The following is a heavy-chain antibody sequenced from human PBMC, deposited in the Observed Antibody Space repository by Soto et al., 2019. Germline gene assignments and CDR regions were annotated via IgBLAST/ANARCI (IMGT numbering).Heavy chain of an antibody. Sequence: QVQLVESGGGVVQPGRSLRLSCAASGFTFSYYGMHWVRQAPGKGLEWVAVISYDGSNKYYADSVKGRFTISRDNSKNTLYLQMHSLRAEDTAVYYCAKGLGIAAAGTMGYWGQGTLVTVSS. CDR2: ISYDGSNK. D-gene: IGHD6-13*01. CDR1: GFTFSYYG. V-gene: IGHV3-30*18. J-gene: IGHJ4*02. CDR3: AKGLGIAAAGTMGY.